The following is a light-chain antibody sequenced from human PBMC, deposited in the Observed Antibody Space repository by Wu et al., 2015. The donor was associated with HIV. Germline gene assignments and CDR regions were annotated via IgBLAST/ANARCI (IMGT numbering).Light chain of an antibody. CDR1: QSVSSNY. CDR3: HQYVNSPLT. J-gene: IGKJ4*01. V-gene: IGKV3-20*01. CDR2: GAS. Sequence: DIVLTQSPDTLSLSPGERASLSCRASQSVSSNYLAWYQQKPGQAPKLLIHGASSRATGIPVRFSGSGSGTDFTLTISRLEPEDFAVYYCHQYVNSPLTFGGGTKVEIK.